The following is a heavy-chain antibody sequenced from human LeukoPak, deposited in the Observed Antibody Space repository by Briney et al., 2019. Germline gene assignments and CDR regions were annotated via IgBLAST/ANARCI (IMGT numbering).Heavy chain of an antibody. D-gene: IGHD3-22*01. Sequence: GGSLRLSCAASGFTFSSYGMHWVRQAPGKGLEWVAVISYDGSNKYYADSVKGRFTISRDNSKNTLYLQMNSLRAEDTAVYYCAKGNRLDDSSGSIDYWGQGTLVTVSS. J-gene: IGHJ4*02. V-gene: IGHV3-30*18. CDR3: AKGNRLDDSSGSIDY. CDR2: ISYDGSNK. CDR1: GFTFSSYG.